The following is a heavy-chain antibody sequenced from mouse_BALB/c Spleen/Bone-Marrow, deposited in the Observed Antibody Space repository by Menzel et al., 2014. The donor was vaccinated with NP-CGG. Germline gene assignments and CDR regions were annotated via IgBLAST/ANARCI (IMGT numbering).Heavy chain of an antibody. J-gene: IGHJ2*01. CDR3: ARVNYYGSFDY. V-gene: IGHV5-6-5*01. CDR1: GFTFSSYA. D-gene: IGHD1-2*01. CDR2: ISSGGST. Sequence: EVKVEESGGGLVKPGGSLKLSCAASGFTFSSYAMSWVRQTPEKRLEWVASISSGGSTYYPDSVKGRFTISRDNARNILYLQMSSLRSEDTAMYYCARVNYYGSFDYWGQDTTLTVSS.